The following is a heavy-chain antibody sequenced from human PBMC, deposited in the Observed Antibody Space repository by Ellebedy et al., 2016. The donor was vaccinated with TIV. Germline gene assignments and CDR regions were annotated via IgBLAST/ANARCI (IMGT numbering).Heavy chain of an antibody. D-gene: IGHD3-10*01. CDR3: AREYLVRGVAGFGY. Sequence: AASVKVSCKASGYTFTSYYMHWVRQAPGQGLEWMGWINPNTGGTNYAQKFQGRVIMTRDASISTDYMELRSLRSDDTAVYYCAREYLVRGVAGFGYWGQGTLVTVSS. V-gene: IGHV1-2*02. CDR2: INPNTGGT. J-gene: IGHJ4*02. CDR1: GYTFTSYY.